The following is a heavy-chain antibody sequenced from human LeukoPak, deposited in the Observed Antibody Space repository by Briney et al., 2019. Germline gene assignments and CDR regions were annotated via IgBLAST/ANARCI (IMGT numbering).Heavy chain of an antibody. D-gene: IGHD3-9*01. J-gene: IGHJ4*02. CDR1: GFTFSSYW. Sequence: PGGSLRLSCAASGFTFSSYWMHWVRQAPGKGLVWVSRINSDGSSTSYADSVKGRFTLSRDNAKNTLYLQMNSLRAEDTAVYYCARDNYDILTGYYDYWGQGTLVTVSS. CDR3: ARDNYDILTGYYDY. V-gene: IGHV3-74*01. CDR2: INSDGSST.